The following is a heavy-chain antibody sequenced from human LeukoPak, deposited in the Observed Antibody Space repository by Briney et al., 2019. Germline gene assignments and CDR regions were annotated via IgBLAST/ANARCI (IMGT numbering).Heavy chain of an antibody. CDR1: GYTVSSNY. V-gene: IGHV3-53*01. CDR2: IYSGGST. J-gene: IGHJ4*02. CDR3: ARGSPYGDLYFDY. Sequence: GGSLGLSCAASGYTVSSNYMSWVRQAPGKGLEWVSVIYSGGSTYYADSVKGRFTISRDNSKNTLYLQMNSLRAEDTAVYYCARGSPYGDLYFDYWGQGTLVTVSS. D-gene: IGHD4-17*01.